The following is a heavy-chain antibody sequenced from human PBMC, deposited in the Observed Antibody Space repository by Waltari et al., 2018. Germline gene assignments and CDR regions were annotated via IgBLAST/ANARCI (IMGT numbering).Heavy chain of an antibody. Sequence: QVQLVQSGAEVKKPGSSVKVSCQASGGTFSSSAISWVRRAPGQGLEWMGGIIPIFGTANYAQKCQGRGTITADESTSTAYMELSSLRSEDTAVYYCARGGSEAAAGTRYWGQGTLVTVSS. CDR3: ARGGSEAAAGTRY. V-gene: IGHV1-69*13. J-gene: IGHJ4*02. D-gene: IGHD6-13*01. CDR2: IIPIFGTA. CDR1: GGTFSSSA.